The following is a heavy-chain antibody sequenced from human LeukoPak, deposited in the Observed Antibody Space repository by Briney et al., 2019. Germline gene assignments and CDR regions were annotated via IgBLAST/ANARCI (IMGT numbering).Heavy chain of an antibody. CDR3: ARVRFGKFGTVY. J-gene: IGHJ4*02. CDR1: GYTVTSYY. V-gene: IGHV1-46*01. CDR2: INPSGGST. D-gene: IGHD3-10*01. Sequence: ASVKVSCKASGYTVTSYYMHWVRQAPGQGLEWMGIINPSGGSTSYAQKFQGRVTMTRDTSTSTVYMELSSLRSEDTAVYYCARVRFGKFGTVYWGQGTLVTVSS.